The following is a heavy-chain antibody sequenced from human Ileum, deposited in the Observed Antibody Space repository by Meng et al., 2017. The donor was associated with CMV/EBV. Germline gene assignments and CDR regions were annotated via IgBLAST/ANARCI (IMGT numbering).Heavy chain of an antibody. D-gene: IGHD2-2*01. Sequence: QGHRQGQGPGLVKPSETLSLTCTVLDGSIISYYWSWIRQSAGKGLEWIGRIHTSGTTNYNPSLKSRVTLSLDTSKDQFSLKLTSVTAADTAVYYCAREKSSCTSSTCYGVDSWGQGTLVTVSS. CDR3: AREKSSCTSSTCYGVDS. CDR1: DGSIISYY. J-gene: IGHJ4*02. CDR2: IHTSGTT. V-gene: IGHV4-4*07.